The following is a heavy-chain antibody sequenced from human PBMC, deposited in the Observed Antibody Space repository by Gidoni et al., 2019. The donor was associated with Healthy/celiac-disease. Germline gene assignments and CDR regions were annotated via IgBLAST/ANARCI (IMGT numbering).Heavy chain of an antibody. D-gene: IGHD2-15*01. V-gene: IGHV4-34*01. J-gene: IGHJ5*02. Sequence: QVQLQQWGAGLLKPSETLSLTCAVYGGSFSGYYWSWIRQPPGKGLEWIGEINHSGSTNYNPSLKSRVTISVDTSKNQFSLKLSSVTAADTAVYYCARGGDIVVVVAATHSPNWFDPWGQGTLVTVSS. CDR1: GGSFSGYY. CDR2: INHSGST. CDR3: ARGGDIVVVVAATHSPNWFDP.